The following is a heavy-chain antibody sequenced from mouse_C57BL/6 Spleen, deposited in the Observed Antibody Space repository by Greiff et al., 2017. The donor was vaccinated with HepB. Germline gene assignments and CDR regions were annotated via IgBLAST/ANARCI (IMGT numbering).Heavy chain of an antibody. CDR3: ARGGNYYGNYESYFDY. V-gene: IGHV1-80*01. D-gene: IGHD2-1*01. Sequence: VQLMESGAELVKPGASVKISCKASGYAFSSYWMNWVKQRPGKGLEWIGQIYPGDGDTNYNGKFKGKATLTADKSSSTAYMQLSSLTSEDSAVYFCARGGNYYGNYESYFDYWGQGTTLTVSS. J-gene: IGHJ2*01. CDR2: IYPGDGDT. CDR1: GYAFSSYW.